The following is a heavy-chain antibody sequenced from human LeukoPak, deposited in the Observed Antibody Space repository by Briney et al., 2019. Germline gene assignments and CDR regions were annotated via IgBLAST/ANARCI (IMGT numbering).Heavy chain of an antibody. CDR3: ARDRSGSAYGYWFDP. J-gene: IGHJ5*02. V-gene: IGHV4-39*07. CDR2: IYYSGST. CDR1: GGSISSSSYY. D-gene: IGHD3-22*01. Sequence: SETLSLTCTVSGGSISSSSYYWGWIRQPPGKGLEWIGSIYYSGSTYYNPSLKSRVTISVDTSKNQFSLKLSSVTAADTAVYYCARDRSGSAYGYWFDPWGQGTLVTVSS.